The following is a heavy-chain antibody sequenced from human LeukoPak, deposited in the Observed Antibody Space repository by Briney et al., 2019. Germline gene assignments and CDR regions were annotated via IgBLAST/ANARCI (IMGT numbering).Heavy chain of an antibody. J-gene: IGHJ5*02. CDR2: IKQDGSEK. D-gene: IGHD3-10*01. V-gene: IGHV3-7*01. Sequence: PGGSLRLSCAASGFTVSSNYMSWVRQAPGKGLEWVANIKQDGSEKYYVDSVKGRFTISRDNAKNSLYLQMNSLRAEDTAVYYCAREDLSIPFSYYYGSGQIKNWFDPWGQGTLVTVSS. CDR3: AREDLSIPFSYYYGSGQIKNWFDP. CDR1: GFTVSSNY.